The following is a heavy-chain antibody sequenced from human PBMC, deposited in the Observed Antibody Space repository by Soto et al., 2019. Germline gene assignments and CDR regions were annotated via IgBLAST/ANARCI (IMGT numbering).Heavy chain of an antibody. Sequence: GGSLRLSCAASGFTFSDFYMSWIRQAPGKGLEWLSYISTTGSYTTYAGSVKGRFTISRDNAKNSLFLQMNSLRAEDTAMYYCVRDPGEHYYNGLDVWGQGTTVTVSS. CDR3: VRDPGEHYYNGLDV. J-gene: IGHJ6*02. CDR1: GFTFSDFY. CDR2: ISTTGSYT. V-gene: IGHV3-11*05.